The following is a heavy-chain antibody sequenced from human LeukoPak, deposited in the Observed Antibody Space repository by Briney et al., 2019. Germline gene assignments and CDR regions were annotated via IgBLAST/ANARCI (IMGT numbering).Heavy chain of an antibody. CDR2: INHSGST. J-gene: IGHJ5*02. CDR3: ARAKYSSVGNWFDP. D-gene: IGHD6-19*01. Sequence: GSLRLSCAASGFTFSSYSMNWVRQAPGKGLEWIGEINHSGSTNYNPSLKSRVTISVDTSKNQFSLSLTSVAAADTAIYYCARAKYSSVGNWFDPWGQGSLVTVSS. V-gene: IGHV4-34*01. CDR1: GFTFSSYS.